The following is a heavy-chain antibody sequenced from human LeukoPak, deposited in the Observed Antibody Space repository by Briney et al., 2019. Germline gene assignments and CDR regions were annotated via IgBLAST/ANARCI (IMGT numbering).Heavy chain of an antibody. J-gene: IGHJ4*02. CDR1: GFTFSTYN. Sequence: AGGSLRLSCAASGFTFSTYNMNWVRQAPGKGLEWVSSISGSSSYIYYADSVKGRFAISRDNARNSLYLQMNSLRAEDTAVYYCARDLLGWELHYFDYWGQGTLVTVSS. CDR3: ARDLLGWELHYFDY. V-gene: IGHV3-21*01. D-gene: IGHD1-26*01. CDR2: ISGSSSYI.